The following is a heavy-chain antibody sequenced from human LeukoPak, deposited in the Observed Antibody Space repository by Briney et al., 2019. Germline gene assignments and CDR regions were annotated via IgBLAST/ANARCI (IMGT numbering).Heavy chain of an antibody. Sequence: GGSLRLSCAASGFTFSSYWMSWVRQAPGKGLEWVANIKQDGSEKYYVDSVKGRFTISRDNAKNSLYLQTNSLRAEDTAVYYCARLSWLSTNDFDYWGQGTLVTVSS. V-gene: IGHV3-7*01. D-gene: IGHD3-22*01. CDR1: GFTFSSYW. J-gene: IGHJ4*02. CDR3: ARLSWLSTNDFDY. CDR2: IKQDGSEK.